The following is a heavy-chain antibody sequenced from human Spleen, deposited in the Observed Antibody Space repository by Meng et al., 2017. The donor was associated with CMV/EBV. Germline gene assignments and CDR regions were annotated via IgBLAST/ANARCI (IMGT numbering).Heavy chain of an antibody. CDR1: GGSISSYY. CDR2: IYYSGST. J-gene: IGHJ6*02. D-gene: IGHD2-2*02. Sequence: SETLSLTCTVSGGSISSYYWSWIRQPPGKGLEWIGCIYYSGSTNYNPALKSRVTISVDTSKNQFSLKLSSVTAAETAVYYCARVRYCSSTSCYSAGGYYYYGMDVWGQGTTVTVSS. CDR3: ARVRYCSSTSCYSAGGYYYYGMDV. V-gene: IGHV4-59*01.